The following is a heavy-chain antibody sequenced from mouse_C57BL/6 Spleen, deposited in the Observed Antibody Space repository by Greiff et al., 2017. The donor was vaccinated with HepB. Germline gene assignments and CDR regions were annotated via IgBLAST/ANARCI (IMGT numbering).Heavy chain of an antibody. CDR3: ARRLNYYGSSPFDY. CDR2: IYPGDGDT. J-gene: IGHJ2*01. D-gene: IGHD1-1*01. V-gene: IGHV1-82*01. Sequence: VQLQQSGPELVKPGASVKISCKASGYAFSSSWMNWVKQRPGKGLEWIGRIYPGDGDTNYNGKFKGKATLTADKSSSTAYMQLSSLTSEDSAVYFCARRLNYYGSSPFDYWGQGTTLTVSS. CDR1: GYAFSSSW.